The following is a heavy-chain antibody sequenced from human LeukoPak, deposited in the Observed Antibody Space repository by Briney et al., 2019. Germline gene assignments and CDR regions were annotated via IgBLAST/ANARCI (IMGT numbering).Heavy chain of an antibody. D-gene: IGHD3-10*01. CDR2: INHSGST. CDR1: GGSISSYY. V-gene: IGHV4-34*01. CDR3: ARVPRTNYYGSGTGWFDP. J-gene: IGHJ5*02. Sequence: SETLSLTCTVSGGSISSYYWSWIRQPPGKGLEWSGEINHSGSTNYNPSLKSRVTISVDTSKNQFSLKLSSVTAADTAVYYCARVPRTNYYGSGTGWFDPWGQETLVTVSS.